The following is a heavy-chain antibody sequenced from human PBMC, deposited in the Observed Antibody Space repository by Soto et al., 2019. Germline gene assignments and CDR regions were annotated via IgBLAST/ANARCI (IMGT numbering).Heavy chain of an antibody. J-gene: IGHJ5*02. CDR2: IYYSGST. D-gene: IGHD3-3*01. CDR3: ARRFLEDLDWFDP. CDR1: GGSISSSSYY. Sequence: SETLSLTCTVSGGSISSSSYYWGWIRQPPGKGLEWIGSIYYSGSTYYNPSLKSRVTISVDTSKNQFSLKLSSVTAADTAVYYCARRFLEDLDWFDPWGQGTLVTVSS. V-gene: IGHV4-39*01.